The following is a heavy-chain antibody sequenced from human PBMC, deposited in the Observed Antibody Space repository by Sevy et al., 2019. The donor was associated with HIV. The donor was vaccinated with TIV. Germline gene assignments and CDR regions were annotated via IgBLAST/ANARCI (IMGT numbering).Heavy chain of an antibody. CDR3: ARGSEAALRNWFDP. Sequence: SETLSLTCAVYGGSFSGYYWSWIRQPPGKGLEWIGEINHSGSTNYNPSLKSRVTISVGTSKNQFSLKLSSVTAADTAVYYCARGSEAALRNWFDPWGQGTLVTVSS. CDR1: GGSFSGYY. J-gene: IGHJ5*02. CDR2: INHSGST. D-gene: IGHD6-13*01. V-gene: IGHV4-34*01.